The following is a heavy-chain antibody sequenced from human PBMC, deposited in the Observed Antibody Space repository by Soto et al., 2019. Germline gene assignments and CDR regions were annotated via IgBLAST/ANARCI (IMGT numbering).Heavy chain of an antibody. Sequence: QMQLQASGPGLVKPSETLSLTCTVSGASVSHGYWSWIRQPPGKGLEWIGFMYFGGSFNYNPSLTGRATISVETSKSHFSMKLTSVTASDTAVYYCARSYYDSTGFAGDPWGQGSLVTVSS. J-gene: IGHJ5*02. CDR3: ARSYYDSTGFAGDP. CDR2: MYFGGSF. D-gene: IGHD3-22*01. CDR1: GASVSHGY. V-gene: IGHV4-59*02.